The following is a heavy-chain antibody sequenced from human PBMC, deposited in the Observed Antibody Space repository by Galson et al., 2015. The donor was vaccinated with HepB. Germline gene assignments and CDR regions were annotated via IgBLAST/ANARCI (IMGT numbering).Heavy chain of an antibody. CDR3: ARDSVVVPAIDY. CDR2: IYYSGST. CDR1: GGSVSSGSYY. V-gene: IGHV4-61*01. D-gene: IGHD2-2*01. Sequence: LSLTYTVSGGSVSSGSYYWSWIRQPPGKGLEWIGYIYYSGSTNYNPSLKSRVTISVDTSKNQFSLKLSSVTAADTAVYYCARDSVVVPAIDYWGQGTLVTVSS. J-gene: IGHJ4*02.